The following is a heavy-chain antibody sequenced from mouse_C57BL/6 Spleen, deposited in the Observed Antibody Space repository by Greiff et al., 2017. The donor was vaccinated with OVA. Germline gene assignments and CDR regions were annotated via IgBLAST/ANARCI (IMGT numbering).Heavy chain of an antibody. CDR1: GFNIKDDY. D-gene: IGHD1-1*01. CDR3: TTGTTVVASDY. Sequence: VQLQQSGAELVRPGASVKLSCTASGFNIKDDYMHWVKQRPEQGLEWIGWIDPENGDTEYASKFQGKATITADTSSNTAYLQLSSLTSEDTAVYYCTTGTTVVASDYWGQGTTRTVSS. J-gene: IGHJ2*01. V-gene: IGHV14-4*01. CDR2: IDPENGDT.